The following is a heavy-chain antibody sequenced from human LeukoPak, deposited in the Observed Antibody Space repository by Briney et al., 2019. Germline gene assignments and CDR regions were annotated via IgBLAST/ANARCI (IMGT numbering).Heavy chain of an antibody. V-gene: IGHV3-49*04. Sequence: GGSLRLSCTASGFTFGDYVMRWVRQAPGKGLEWVGFIRSKAYGGTTEYAASVKGRFTISRDDSKSIAYLQMNSLKTEDTAVYYCTRDPRDHYYGSGSYLPWGQGTLVTVSS. CDR1: GFTFGDYV. J-gene: IGHJ5*02. CDR3: TRDPRDHYYGSGSYLP. D-gene: IGHD3-10*01. CDR2: IRSKAYGGTT.